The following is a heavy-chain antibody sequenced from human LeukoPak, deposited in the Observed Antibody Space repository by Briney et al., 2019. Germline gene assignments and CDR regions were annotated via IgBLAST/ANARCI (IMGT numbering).Heavy chain of an antibody. CDR1: GFTFSSYA. Sequence: PGGSLRLSCAASGFTFSSYAFIWVRQSPERGLQWVSSITGSGAGTNYADSVKGRFTISRDNSKNTVYLQMNSLRAEDTAIYYCTKGSVLTIFGMAWHAFDIWGQGTMVTVSP. V-gene: IGHV3-23*01. CDR2: ITGSGAGT. J-gene: IGHJ3*02. CDR3: TKGSVLTIFGMAWHAFDI. D-gene: IGHD3-3*01.